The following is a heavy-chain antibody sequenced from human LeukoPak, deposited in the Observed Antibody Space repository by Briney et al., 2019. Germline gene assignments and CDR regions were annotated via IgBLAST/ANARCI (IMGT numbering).Heavy chain of an antibody. V-gene: IGHV3-21*01. CDR1: GFTFSSYS. D-gene: IGHD5-24*01. J-gene: IGHJ4*02. CDR3: ARDEVATTPDY. Sequence: PGGSLRLSCAASGFTFSSYSMNWVRQAPGKGLEWVSSISSSSSYTYYADSVKGRFTISRDNAKNSLYLQMNSLRAEDTAVYYCARDEVATTPDYWGQGTLVTVSS. CDR2: ISSSSSYT.